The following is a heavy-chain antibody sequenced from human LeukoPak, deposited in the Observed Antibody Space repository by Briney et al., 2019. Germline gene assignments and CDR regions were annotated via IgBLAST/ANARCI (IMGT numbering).Heavy chain of an antibody. J-gene: IGHJ4*02. Sequence: ASVKVSCKASGYTFSRYALNWVRQAPGQGLEWMGWIKTNTGNPTYAQGFTGRFVFSLDTSVTTAYLQISSLKDDDTAVYYCARHGRSSSWYYDYWGQGTLVTVSS. D-gene: IGHD6-13*01. CDR3: ARHGRSSSWYYDY. V-gene: IGHV7-4-1*02. CDR1: GYTFSRYA. CDR2: IKTNTGNP.